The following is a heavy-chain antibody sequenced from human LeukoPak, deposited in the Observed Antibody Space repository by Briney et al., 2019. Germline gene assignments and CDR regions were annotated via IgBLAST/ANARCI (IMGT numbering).Heavy chain of an antibody. J-gene: IGHJ4*02. Sequence: ASVKVSCKASGYTFTGYYMHWVRQAPGQGLEWMGWINPNSGGTNYEQRFQGRVTVTRDTSISTAHMELSRLRSDDTAVYYCARDSGVIAVALYYFDYWGQGTLVTVSS. CDR1: GYTFTGYY. V-gene: IGHV1-2*02. CDR2: INPNSGGT. D-gene: IGHD6-19*01. CDR3: ARDSGVIAVALYYFDY.